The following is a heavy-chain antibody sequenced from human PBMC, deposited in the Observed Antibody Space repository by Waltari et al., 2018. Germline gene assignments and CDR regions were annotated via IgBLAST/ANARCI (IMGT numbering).Heavy chain of an antibody. V-gene: IGHV3-66*02. Sequence: EVQLVESGGGLVQPGGSLRLSCAASGFTVSSNYMSWVRQAPGKGLEWVSVIYSGGSTYYADSVKGRFTISRDNSKNTLYLQMNSLRAEDTAVYYCAREYGDYVPHSLDAFDIWGQGTMVTVSS. CDR2: IYSGGST. CDR3: AREYGDYVPHSLDAFDI. D-gene: IGHD4-17*01. CDR1: GFTVSSNY. J-gene: IGHJ3*02.